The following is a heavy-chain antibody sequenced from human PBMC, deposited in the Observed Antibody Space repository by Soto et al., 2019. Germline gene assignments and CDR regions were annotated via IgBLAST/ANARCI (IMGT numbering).Heavy chain of an antibody. D-gene: IGHD5-12*01. CDR2: IIPIFGTA. CDR1: GGTFSSYA. V-gene: IGHV1-69*12. J-gene: IGHJ6*02. Sequence: QVQLVQSGAEVKKPGSSVKVSCKASGGTFSSYAISWVRQAPGQGLEWMGGIIPIFGTANYAQKFQGRVTITADESTSTAYMELSSLRSEDTAVYYCARERWLQKAHYDYYGMDVWGQGTTVTVSS. CDR3: ARERWLQKAHYDYYGMDV.